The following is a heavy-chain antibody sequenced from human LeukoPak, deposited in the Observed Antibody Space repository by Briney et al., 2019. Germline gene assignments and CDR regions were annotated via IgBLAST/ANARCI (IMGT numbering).Heavy chain of an antibody. CDR1: GYSISSGYY. J-gene: IGHJ6*03. CDR3: ARHIRSFYYYYYMDV. V-gene: IGHV4-38-2*01. Sequence: SETLSLTCAVSGYSISSGYYWGWIRQPPGKGLEWIGRIYHSGSTYYNPSLKSRVTISVDTSKNQFSLKLSSVTAADTAVYYCARHIRSFYYYYYMDVWGKGTTVTVSS. CDR2: IYHSGST. D-gene: IGHD2-21*01.